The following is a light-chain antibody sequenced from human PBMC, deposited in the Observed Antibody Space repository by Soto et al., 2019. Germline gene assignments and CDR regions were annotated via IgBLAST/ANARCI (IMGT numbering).Light chain of an antibody. CDR2: WAS. CDR1: QSVGSN. Sequence: DIVMTQSPATLSVSPGEGATLSCRASQSVGSNLAWYQQKPAQAPRLLIYWASTRESGVPDRFSGSGSGTDFTLTISSLQAEDVAVYYCQQYYGTPRTFGQGTKVDI. V-gene: IGKV3-15*01. J-gene: IGKJ1*01. CDR3: QQYYGTPRT.